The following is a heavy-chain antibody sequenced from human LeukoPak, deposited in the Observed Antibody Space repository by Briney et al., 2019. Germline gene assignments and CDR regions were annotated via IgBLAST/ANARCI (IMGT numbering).Heavy chain of an antibody. CDR3: ARDTGNPRYYYGMDV. J-gene: IGHJ6*02. CDR1: GGSISSGGYS. Sequence: SQTLSLTCAVSGGSISSGGYSWSWIRQPPGKGLEWIGYIYHSGSTYYNPSLKSRVTISVDTSKNQFSLKLSSVTAADTAVYYCARDTGNPRYYYGMDVWGQGTTVTVSS. D-gene: IGHD2/OR15-2a*01. CDR2: IYHSGST. V-gene: IGHV4-30-2*01.